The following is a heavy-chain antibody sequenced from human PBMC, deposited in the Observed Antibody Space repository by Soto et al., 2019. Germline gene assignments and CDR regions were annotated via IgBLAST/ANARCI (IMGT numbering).Heavy chain of an antibody. V-gene: IGHV3-53*01. D-gene: IGHD2-2*01. J-gene: IGHJ6*02. Sequence: GSLRLSCAPSGFTVSSHYMSWVRQAPGKGLEWVSVINSGGSTYYADSVEGRFTISRDHSRNTLYLQMNSLRVEDTAVYYCAREVFCSSSSCQVRYGMDVWGQGTTVTVSS. CDR1: GFTVSSHY. CDR3: AREVFCSSSSCQVRYGMDV. CDR2: INSGGST.